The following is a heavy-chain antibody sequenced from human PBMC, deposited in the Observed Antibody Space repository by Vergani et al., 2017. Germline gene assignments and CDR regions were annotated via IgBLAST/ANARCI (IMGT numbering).Heavy chain of an antibody. V-gene: IGHV3-30*02. CDR1: GFTFNIYT. J-gene: IGHJ6*03. CDR2: IWYDGSNK. Sequence: VQLVESGGGLVQPGGSLRLSCAASGFTFNIYTMHWVRQAPGKGLEWVAVIWYDGSNKYYADSVKGRFTISRDNSKNTLDLQMNSLRTQDTAVYYCAKAGSVTSGSLQYNFYMDVWGKGTTVTVS. CDR3: AKAGSVTSGSLQYNFYMDV. D-gene: IGHD3-10*01.